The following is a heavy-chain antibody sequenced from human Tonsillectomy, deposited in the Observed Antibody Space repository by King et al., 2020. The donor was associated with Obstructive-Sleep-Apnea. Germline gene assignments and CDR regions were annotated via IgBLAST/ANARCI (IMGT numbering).Heavy chain of an antibody. J-gene: IGHJ4*02. CDR3: TTYDWKAGFDH. V-gene: IGHV3-15*05. Sequence: VQLVEAGGCLVKPGWSLRLSCAASGFTFYNAWRNWVRQALGKVLEQCGRLISTTQGGRTDYCAPVKARFTISRDDSKTTLYLQLNSLKTEDTAVYYCTTYDWKAGFDHWGQGTLVTVSS. CDR1: GFTFYNAW. D-gene: IGHD1-1*01. CDR2: LISTTQGGRT.